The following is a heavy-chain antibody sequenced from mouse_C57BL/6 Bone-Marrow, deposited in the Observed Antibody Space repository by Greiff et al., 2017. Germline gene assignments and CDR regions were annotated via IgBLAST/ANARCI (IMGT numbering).Heavy chain of an antibody. J-gene: IGHJ2*01. D-gene: IGHD4-1*01. Sequence: QVQLQQSGAELVRPGASVTLSCKASGYTFTDYEMHWVKQTPVHGLEWIGAIDPETGGTAYNQKFKGKAILTADKSSITAYMELRSLTSEDSAVYYSTGGWDEGGYWGQGTTLTVSS. V-gene: IGHV1-15*01. CDR1: GYTFTDYE. CDR3: TGGWDEGGY. CDR2: IDPETGGT.